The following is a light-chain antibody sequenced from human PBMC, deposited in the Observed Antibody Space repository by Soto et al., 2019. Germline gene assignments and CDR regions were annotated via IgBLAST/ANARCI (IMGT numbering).Light chain of an antibody. CDR2: ATS. V-gene: IGKV1-39*01. Sequence: DIQMTQSPSSLSASVGDRVTITCRASQAISNYLAWYQQKPGQGPKLLVFATSTLHNGVPSRFSGSRSGTDFSLTITSLQPEDFATYYCQQSYSSPYTFGQGTKLEIK. CDR1: QAISNY. J-gene: IGKJ2*01. CDR3: QQSYSSPYT.